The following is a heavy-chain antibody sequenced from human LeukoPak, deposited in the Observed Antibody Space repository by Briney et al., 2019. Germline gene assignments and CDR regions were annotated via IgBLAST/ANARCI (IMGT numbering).Heavy chain of an antibody. Sequence: PGGSLRLSCVTSGFTFSNAWMNWVRQAPGKGLEWVSYISSRGSYTYYADSVKGRFTISRDNAKNSLYLQMNSLRAEDTAVYYCARIDAFDIWGQGTMVTVSS. CDR3: ARIDAFDI. V-gene: IGHV3-21*06. J-gene: IGHJ3*02. CDR1: GFTFSNAW. CDR2: ISSRGSYT.